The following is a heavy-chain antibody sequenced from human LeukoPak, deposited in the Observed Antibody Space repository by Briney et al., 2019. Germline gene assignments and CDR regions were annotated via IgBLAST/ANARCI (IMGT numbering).Heavy chain of an antibody. CDR3: ARDSAALRSGVLDY. CDR2: IRYDGSEK. Sequence: GGSLRLSCAASGFTLSTYGMHWVRQAPGKGLEWVTFIRYDGSEKYYADSVKGRFTISRDNSKNTLNLQMNSLRAEDTAVYYCARDSAALRSGVLDYWGQGTLVTVSS. CDR1: GFTLSTYG. V-gene: IGHV3-30*02. D-gene: IGHD2-2*02. J-gene: IGHJ4*02.